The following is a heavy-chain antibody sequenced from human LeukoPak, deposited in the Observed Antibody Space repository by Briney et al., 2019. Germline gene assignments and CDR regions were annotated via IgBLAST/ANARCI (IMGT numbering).Heavy chain of an antibody. V-gene: IGHV3-23*01. Sequence: GGSLRPSCAVSGITLSNYGMSWVRLAPGKGLEWVASISGRGGRTNYADSVKGRSTISRDNATNPPYLQVNSLRPEDTAVYFCAKRGVVIRVILVGFHKEAYYFDSWGQGALVTVSS. CDR1: GITLSNYG. CDR2: ISGRGGRT. CDR3: AKRGVVIRVILVGFHKEAYYFDS. D-gene: IGHD3-22*01. J-gene: IGHJ4*02.